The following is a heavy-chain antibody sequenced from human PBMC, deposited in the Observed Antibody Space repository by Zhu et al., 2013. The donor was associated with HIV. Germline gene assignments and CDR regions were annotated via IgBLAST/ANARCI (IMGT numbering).Heavy chain of an antibody. CDR1: GGTFSSYA. J-gene: IGHJ6*02. CDR2: IIPIFGTA. V-gene: IGHV1-69*06. CDR3: ARGGYSYGSYYYYYGMDV. Sequence: QVQLVQSGAEVKKPGSSVKVSCKASGGTFSSYAISWVRQAPGQGLEWMGGIIPIFGTANYAQKFQGRVTITADKSTSTAYMELSSLRSEDTAVYYCARGGYSYGSYYYYYGMDVWGQGTTVTVSS. D-gene: IGHD5-18*01.